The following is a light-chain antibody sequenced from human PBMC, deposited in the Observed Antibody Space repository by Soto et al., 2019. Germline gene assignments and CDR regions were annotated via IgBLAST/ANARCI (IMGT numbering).Light chain of an antibody. Sequence: QSVLTQPPSVSGAPGQRVTISCTGSSSNIGAGYDVHWYQQLPGTAPKLLIYGNSNRPSGVPDRFSGSKSDTSASLAITGLQAEDEAGYYCQSYDSSLSGVVFGGGTKLTVL. J-gene: IGLJ2*01. V-gene: IGLV1-40*01. CDR1: SSNIGAGYD. CDR3: QSYDSSLSGVV. CDR2: GNS.